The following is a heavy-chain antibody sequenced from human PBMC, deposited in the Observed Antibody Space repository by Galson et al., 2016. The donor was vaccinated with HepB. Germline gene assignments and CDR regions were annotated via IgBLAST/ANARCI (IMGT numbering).Heavy chain of an antibody. Sequence: SLRLSCAASGFTFSSYWMTWVRQAPGKGLEWVANIKHDGSDKYYVDSVKGRFTISRDNAKNSLYLQMNSLRGEDTAVFYCARDSYSRGLDVWGQGTTVTVSS. D-gene: IGHD2-15*01. CDR3: ARDSYSRGLDV. J-gene: IGHJ6*02. CDR1: GFTFSSYW. V-gene: IGHV3-7*01. CDR2: IKHDGSDK.